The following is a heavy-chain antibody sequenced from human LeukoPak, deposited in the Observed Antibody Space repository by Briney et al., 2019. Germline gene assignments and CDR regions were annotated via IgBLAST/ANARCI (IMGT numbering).Heavy chain of an antibody. CDR1: GGSISSYY. D-gene: IGHD3-10*01. V-gene: IGHV4-59*01. CDR3: ARATMVRGVGFDY. J-gene: IGHJ4*02. Sequence: SETLSLTCTVSGGSISSYYWSWIRQPPGKGLEWIGYIYYSGSTNYNPSLKSRVTISVDTSKNQFSLKLSSVTAADTAVYYCARATMVRGVGFDYWGQGTLVTVSS. CDR2: IYYSGST.